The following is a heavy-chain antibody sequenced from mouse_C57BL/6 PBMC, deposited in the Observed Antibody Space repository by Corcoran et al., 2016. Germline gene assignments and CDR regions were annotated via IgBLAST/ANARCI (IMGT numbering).Heavy chain of an antibody. J-gene: IGHJ2*01. CDR2: INTYSGVP. Sequence: QIQLVQSGTELKKPGETVKISCKDSGYTFTTYGMSWVKQAPGKGLKWMGWINTYSGVPTYADDFKGRFAFSFETSASTAYLQINNLKNDDTATFFCARHLFLRNCDYWGQGTTLTVSS. V-gene: IGHV9-3*01. CDR3: ARHLFLRNCDY. CDR1: GYTFTTYG.